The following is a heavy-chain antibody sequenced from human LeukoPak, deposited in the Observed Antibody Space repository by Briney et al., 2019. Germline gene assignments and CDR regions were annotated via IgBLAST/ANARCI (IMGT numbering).Heavy chain of an antibody. Sequence: ASVKVSCKASGYTFTNYDINWVRQATGQGLEWMGWMNPNSGNTGYAQKFQGRVTITRNTSISTAYMELSSLRSEDTAVYYCAARSSGWYWDFDYWGQGTLVTVSS. V-gene: IGHV1-8*03. CDR3: AARSSGWYWDFDY. D-gene: IGHD6-19*01. CDR2: MNPNSGNT. CDR1: GYTFTNYD. J-gene: IGHJ4*02.